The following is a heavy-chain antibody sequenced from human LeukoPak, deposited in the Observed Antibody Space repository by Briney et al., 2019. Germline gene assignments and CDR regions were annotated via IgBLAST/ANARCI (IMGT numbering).Heavy chain of an antibody. D-gene: IGHD3-22*01. CDR2: IYTSGAS. CDR3: TRDKGFGVINSRWYFDL. Sequence: PSETLSLTCTVSGDSISSNNYYWSWIRQPAGKGLEWIGRIYTSGASNYNPSLKSRVTISVDTSKKHFSLKLSSVTAADTAVYYCTRDKGFGVINSRWYFDLWGRGTLVTVSS. V-gene: IGHV4-61*02. J-gene: IGHJ2*01. CDR1: GDSISSNNYY.